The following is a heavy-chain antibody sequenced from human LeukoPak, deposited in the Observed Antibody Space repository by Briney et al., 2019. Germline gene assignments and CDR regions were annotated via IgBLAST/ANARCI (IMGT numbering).Heavy chain of an antibody. V-gene: IGHV3-66*02. J-gene: IGHJ4*02. Sequence: PGGSLRLSCAASGFTVSSNYMSWVRQAPGKGLEWVSVIYSGGSTYYADSVKGRFTISRDNSKNTLYLQMNSLGAEDTAVYYCAKLVGATPKYYFDYWGQGTLVTVSS. CDR1: GFTVSSNY. CDR3: AKLVGATPKYYFDY. D-gene: IGHD1-26*01. CDR2: IYSGGST.